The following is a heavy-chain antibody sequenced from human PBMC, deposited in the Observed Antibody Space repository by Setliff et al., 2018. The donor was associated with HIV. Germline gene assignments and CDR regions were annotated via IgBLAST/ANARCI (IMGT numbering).Heavy chain of an antibody. D-gene: IGHD2-2*01. Sequence: SETLSLTCTVSGGSINSGSCYWNWIRQPAGKGLEWIGHIYASGSTYYNPSLKSRPTISVDTSKNQFSLKLNSVTAADTAVYYCARLAIPAATTDYWGQGTLVTVSS. CDR3: ARLAIPAATTDY. J-gene: IGHJ4*02. V-gene: IGHV4-61*09. CDR2: IYASGST. CDR1: GGSINSGSCY.